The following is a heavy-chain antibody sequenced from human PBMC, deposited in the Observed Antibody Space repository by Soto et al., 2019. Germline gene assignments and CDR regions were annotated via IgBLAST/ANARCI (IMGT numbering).Heavy chain of an antibody. V-gene: IGHV3-33*01. CDR1: GFTFSSYG. J-gene: IGHJ3*02. CDR3: ARERVAGSHAFDI. Sequence: GGSLRLSCAASGFTFSSYGMHWVRQAPGKGLEWVAVIWYDGSNKYYADSVKGRFTISRDNSKNTLYLQMNSLGAEDTAVYYCARERVAGSHAFDIWGQGTMVTVSS. CDR2: IWYDGSNK. D-gene: IGHD6-19*01.